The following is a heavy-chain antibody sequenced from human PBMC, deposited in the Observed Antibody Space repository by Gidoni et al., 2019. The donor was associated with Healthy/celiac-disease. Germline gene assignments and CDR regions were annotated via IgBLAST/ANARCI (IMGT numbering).Heavy chain of an antibody. V-gene: IGHV4-39*07. CDR1: GGSIRRSSYY. J-gene: IGHJ5*02. Sequence: QLQLQESGPGLVQPSETLSLTCTVSGGSIRRSSYYWGWIRPPPGKGLEWIGSIYYSGSTYYNPSLKSRVTISVDTSKNQFSLKLSSVTAADTAVYYCARDSALSGDSPRSLDPWGQGTLVTVSS. D-gene: IGHD2-21*01. CDR2: IYYSGST. CDR3: ARDSALSGDSPRSLDP.